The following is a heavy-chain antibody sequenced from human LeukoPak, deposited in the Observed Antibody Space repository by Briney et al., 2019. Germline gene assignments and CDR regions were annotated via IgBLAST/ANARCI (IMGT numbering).Heavy chain of an antibody. CDR1: GGTFSSYA. CDR2: IIPIFGTA. J-gene: IGHJ4*02. V-gene: IGHV1-69*13. CDR3: AGSLKFITMIPHY. Sequence: SVTVSCKASGGTFSSYAISWVRQAPGQGLEWMGGIIPIFGTANYAQKFQGRVTITADESTSTAYMELSSLRSEDTAVFYCAGSLKFITMIPHYWGQGTLVTVSS. D-gene: IGHD3-22*01.